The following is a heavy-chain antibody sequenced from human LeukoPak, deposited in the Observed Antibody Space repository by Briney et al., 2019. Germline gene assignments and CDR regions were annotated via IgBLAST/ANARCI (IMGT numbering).Heavy chain of an antibody. Sequence: GASVKVSCKASGGTFSSYAISWVRQAPGQGLEWMGRIIPILGIANYAQKFQGRVTITADKSTSTAYMELSSLRSEDTAVYYCARNGHCSGGSCYFEHDAFDIWGQGTMVTVSS. D-gene: IGHD2-15*01. J-gene: IGHJ3*02. CDR1: GGTFSSYA. CDR3: ARNGHCSGGSCYFEHDAFDI. CDR2: IIPILGIA. V-gene: IGHV1-69*04.